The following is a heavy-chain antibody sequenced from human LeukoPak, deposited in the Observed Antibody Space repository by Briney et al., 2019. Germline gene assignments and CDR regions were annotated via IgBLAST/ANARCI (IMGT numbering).Heavy chain of an antibody. D-gene: IGHD3-22*01. V-gene: IGHV1-24*01. CDR2: FDPEDGET. CDR1: GYTLTELS. J-gene: IGHJ4*02. Sequence: ASVKVSCKVSGYTLTELSMHWVRQAPGKGLEWMGGFDPEDGETIYAQKFQGRVTMTEDTSTDTAYMELSSLRSEDTAVYYCATFRGYYDSSGYSYWGQGTLVTVSS. CDR3: ATFRGYYDSSGYSY.